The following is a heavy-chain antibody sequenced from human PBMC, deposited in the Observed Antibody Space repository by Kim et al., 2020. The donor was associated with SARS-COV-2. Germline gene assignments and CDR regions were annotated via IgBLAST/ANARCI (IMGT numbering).Heavy chain of an antibody. D-gene: IGHD2-8*02. V-gene: IGHV3-74*01. J-gene: IGHJ4*02. Sequence: GGSLRLSCAASGFTLSSYWMHWVRQAAGKGLVWVSRVKSDGSDTIYTDSAKGRFIISRDNAKNMLYLQMNSLRAEDTAVYYWARGTSAASTGGHFDSWGQVTLVIVSS. CDR3: ARGTSAASTGGHFDS. CDR2: VKSDGSDT. CDR1: GFTLSSYW.